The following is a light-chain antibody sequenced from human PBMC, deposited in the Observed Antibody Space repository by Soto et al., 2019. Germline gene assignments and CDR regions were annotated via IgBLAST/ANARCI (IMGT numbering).Light chain of an antibody. CDR1: QSVNKH. Sequence: EIVLTQSTATLSVSPVEIATLSCMASQSVNKHLAWYQHKPGQAPRLLIYDTSTRATGIAARFSGSGSGTEFTLTISGLQSEDFATYYCQKYNNWPVTCGGGNKVAIK. V-gene: IGKV3D-15*01. J-gene: IGKJ4*01. CDR2: DTS. CDR3: QKYNNWPVT.